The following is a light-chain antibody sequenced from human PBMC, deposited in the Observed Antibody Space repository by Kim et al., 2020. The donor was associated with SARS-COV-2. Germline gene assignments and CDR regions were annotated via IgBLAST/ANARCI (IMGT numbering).Light chain of an antibody. CDR2: QAS. Sequence: SAAVGDRVTIPCRASQSIDIWLAWYQQKPGKAPKLLIYQASSLESEVPSRFSGSGSGTEFTLTISSLQPGDFATYYCQQYRSHWTFGQGTKVDIK. V-gene: IGKV1-5*03. J-gene: IGKJ1*01. CDR1: QSIDIW. CDR3: QQYRSHWT.